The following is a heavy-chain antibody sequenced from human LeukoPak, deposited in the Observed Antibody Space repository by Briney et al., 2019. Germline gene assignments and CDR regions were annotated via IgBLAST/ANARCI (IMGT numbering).Heavy chain of an antibody. CDR3: AGGFSIVGMYLDY. Sequence: GASMKVSCKASGFSFTSYYMHWVRQAPGQGLEWMGIINPSVGTTTYAQKFQGGVSVTRDMSTSTVHMELSSLRSEDTAVYYCAGGFSIVGMYLDYWGRGTLVTVSS. J-gene: IGHJ4*02. CDR2: INPSVGTT. D-gene: IGHD1-26*01. CDR1: GFSFTSYY. V-gene: IGHV1-46*01.